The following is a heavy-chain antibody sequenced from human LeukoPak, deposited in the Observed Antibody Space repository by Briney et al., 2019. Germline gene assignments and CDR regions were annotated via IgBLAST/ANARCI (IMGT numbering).Heavy chain of an antibody. Sequence: ASETPSLTCTVSGGSISSSSYYWGWIRQPPGKGLEWIGSIYYSGSTYYNPSLKSRVTISVDTSKNQFSLKLSSVTAADTAVYYCARDDRYSSSWHGTFDYWGQGTLVTVSS. CDR2: IYYSGST. D-gene: IGHD6-13*01. V-gene: IGHV4-39*07. J-gene: IGHJ4*02. CDR1: GGSISSSSYY. CDR3: ARDDRYSSSWHGTFDY.